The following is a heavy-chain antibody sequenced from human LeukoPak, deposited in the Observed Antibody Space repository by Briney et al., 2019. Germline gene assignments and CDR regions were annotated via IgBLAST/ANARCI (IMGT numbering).Heavy chain of an antibody. Sequence: GESLKISCKASGYSFTNYWIGWVRQVPGKGLEWMGIIYPGDSDTTTSPSFQGQVTISADKSISTAYLQWSSLKASDTAMYYCARGYNYGSVTFDYWGQGTLVTVSS. CDR1: GYSFTNYW. D-gene: IGHD5-18*01. V-gene: IGHV5-51*01. CDR2: IYPGDSDT. CDR3: ARGYNYGSVTFDY. J-gene: IGHJ4*02.